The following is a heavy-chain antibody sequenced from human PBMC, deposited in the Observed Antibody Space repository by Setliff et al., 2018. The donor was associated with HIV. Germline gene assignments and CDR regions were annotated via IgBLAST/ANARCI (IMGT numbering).Heavy chain of an antibody. V-gene: IGHV4-4*07. Sequence: PSETLSLTCTVSGGSINSYYWSWIRQPAGKGLEWIGRIYTSRSANYNPSLKSRVTMSVDTSKNQFSLKLTSVTDADTAVYYCARELMWRGALHYFYYMDVWG. J-gene: IGHJ6*03. CDR2: IYTSRSA. D-gene: IGHD1-26*01. CDR1: GGSINSYY. CDR3: ARELMWRGALHYFYYMDV.